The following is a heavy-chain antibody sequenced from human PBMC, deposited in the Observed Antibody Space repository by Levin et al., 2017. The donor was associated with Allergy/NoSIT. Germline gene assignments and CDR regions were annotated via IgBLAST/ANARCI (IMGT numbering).Heavy chain of an antibody. CDR2: IYYSGST. CDR1: GGSISSGDYY. Sequence: SETLSLTCTVSGGSISSGDYYWSWIRQPPGKGLEWIGYIYYSGSTYYNPSLKSRVTISVDTSKNQFSLKLSSVTAADTAVYYCARAVLVPAAQRYYYYGMDGWGQGTTVTVSS. J-gene: IGHJ6*02. D-gene: IGHD2-2*01. CDR3: ARAVLVPAAQRYYYYGMDG. V-gene: IGHV4-30-4*01.